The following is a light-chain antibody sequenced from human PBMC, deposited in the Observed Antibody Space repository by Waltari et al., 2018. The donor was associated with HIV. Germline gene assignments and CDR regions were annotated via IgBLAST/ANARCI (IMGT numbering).Light chain of an antibody. CDR2: WAS. V-gene: IGKV4-1*01. CDR3: HQYFSAPWT. CDR1: QSLLYSANNKNY. Sequence: DIVMTQSPDSLAVSLGERATINCKSSQSLLYSANNKNYLAWSQQRLGQPPKLLIYWASARESGVPDRFSGSGSGTDFTLTISSLQADDVAVYYCHQYFSAPWTFGQGTKVEIK. J-gene: IGKJ1*01.